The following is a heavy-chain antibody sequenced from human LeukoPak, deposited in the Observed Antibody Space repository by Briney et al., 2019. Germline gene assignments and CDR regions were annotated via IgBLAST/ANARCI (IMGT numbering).Heavy chain of an antibody. V-gene: IGHV4-39*01. CDR3: ARHLTSEYSSGWYYVDY. D-gene: IGHD6-19*01. CDR1: GGSISSSTYY. J-gene: IGHJ4*02. Sequence: SETPSLTCTVSGGSISSSTYYWGWIRQPPGKGLEWIGNIYHSGRTHYNPSLKSRVTIFVDTSKNQFSLKLSSVTATDWAVYYCARHLTSEYSSGWYYVDYWGQGTLVTVSS. CDR2: IYHSGRT.